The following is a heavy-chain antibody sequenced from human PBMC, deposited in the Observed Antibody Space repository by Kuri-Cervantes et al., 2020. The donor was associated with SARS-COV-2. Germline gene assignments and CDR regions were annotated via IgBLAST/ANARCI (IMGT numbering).Heavy chain of an antibody. CDR1: GYTFTGYY. V-gene: IGHV1-2*04. D-gene: IGHD3-10*01. J-gene: IGHJ6*02. CDR2: INPNSGGT. CDR3: ARARVRGLITAYYYYGMDV. Sequence: ASVKVSCKASGYTFTGYYIHWVRQAPGQGLEWMGWINPNSGGTNYAQKFQGWVTMSRDTSINTAYMELSRLRSDDTAVYYCARARVRGLITAYYYYGMDVWGQGTTVTVSS.